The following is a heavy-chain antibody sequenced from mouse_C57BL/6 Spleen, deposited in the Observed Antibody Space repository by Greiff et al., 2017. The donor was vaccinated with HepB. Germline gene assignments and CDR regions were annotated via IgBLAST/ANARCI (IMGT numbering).Heavy chain of an antibody. V-gene: IGHV1-47*01. D-gene: IGHD2-2*01. Sequence: VQLQQSGAELVKPGASVKMSCKASGYTFTTYPIEWMKQNHGKSLEWIGNFHPYNDDTKYNEKFKGKATWTVEKSSSTVYLELSGLTSDDTAVYYCARGVYYGSFWYFDVWGTWTTVTVSS. CDR1: GYTFTTYP. CDR2: FHPYNDDT. CDR3: ARGVYYGSFWYFDV. J-gene: IGHJ1*03.